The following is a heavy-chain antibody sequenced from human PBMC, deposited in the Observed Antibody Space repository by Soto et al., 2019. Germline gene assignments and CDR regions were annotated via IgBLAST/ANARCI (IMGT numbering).Heavy chain of an antibody. CDR2: IYHSGST. D-gene: IGHD3-3*01. CDR1: GGSISSSNW. Sequence: SSETLSLTCAVSGGSISSSNWWSWVRQPPGKGLEWIGEIYHSGSTNYNPSLKSRVTISVDKSKNQFSLKLSSVTAADTAMYYCARASLITIFGVVISLPYYYYGMDVWGQGTTVTSP. J-gene: IGHJ6*02. V-gene: IGHV4-4*02. CDR3: ARASLITIFGVVISLPYYYYGMDV.